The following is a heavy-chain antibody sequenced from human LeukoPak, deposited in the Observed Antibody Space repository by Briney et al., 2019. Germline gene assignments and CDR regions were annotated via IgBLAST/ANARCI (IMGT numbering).Heavy chain of an antibody. CDR2: IYDNGRS. Sequence: SDTLSLTCTVSGGSTSIYYWGWIRQSPGKGLEWIGYIYDNGRSDYSPSLKSRVTISGDTSKNQISLRLTSVTAADTAVYYCARSLYGNWSHSWGQGILVTVSS. CDR3: ARSLYGNWSHS. J-gene: IGHJ5*01. V-gene: IGHV4-59*07. CDR1: GGSTSIYY. D-gene: IGHD2/OR15-2a*01.